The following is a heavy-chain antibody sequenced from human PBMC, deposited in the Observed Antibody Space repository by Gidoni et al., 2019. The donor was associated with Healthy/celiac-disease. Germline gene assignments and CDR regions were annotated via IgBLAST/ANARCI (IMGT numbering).Heavy chain of an antibody. CDR1: GFTFSSYS. D-gene: IGHD5-12*01. Sequence: EVQLVESGGGLVKPGGSLRLSCSASGFTFSSYSMNWVRQAPGKGLEWVSSISSSSSYIYYADSVKGRFTISRDNAKNSLYLQMNSLRAEDTAVYYCARGGAAGWLREGDDAFDIWGQGTMVTVSS. J-gene: IGHJ3*02. V-gene: IGHV3-21*01. CDR3: ARGGAAGWLREGDDAFDI. CDR2: ISSSSSYI.